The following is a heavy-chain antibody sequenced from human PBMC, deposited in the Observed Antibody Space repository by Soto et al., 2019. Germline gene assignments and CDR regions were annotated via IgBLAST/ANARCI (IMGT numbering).Heavy chain of an antibody. CDR1: GGSISSISYY. D-gene: IGHD2-15*01. CDR2: IYYSGST. V-gene: IGHV4-39*01. Sequence: SETLSLTCTVSGGSISSISYYWGWIRQPPGKGLEWAGSIYYSGSTYYNPSLKSRVIISVDTSKNQFSLKLSSVTAADTAVYYCARWPRRGTGVVVVAATDYWGQGTLVTVSS. J-gene: IGHJ4*02. CDR3: ARWPRRGTGVVVVAATDY.